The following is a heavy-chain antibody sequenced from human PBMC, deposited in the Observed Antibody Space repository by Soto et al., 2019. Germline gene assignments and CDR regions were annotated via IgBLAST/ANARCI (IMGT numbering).Heavy chain of an antibody. D-gene: IGHD2-15*01. CDR1: GGSISSGGYY. Sequence: QVQLQESGPGLVKPSQTLSLTCTVSGGSISSGGYYWSWIRQHPGKGLEWIGYIYYSGSTYYNPSLTSRVTISIDTSKNQFSLKLCSVTAADTAVYYCARQVVVVAAMDYWGQGTLVTVSS. CDR3: ARQVVVVAAMDY. CDR2: IYYSGST. V-gene: IGHV4-31*03. J-gene: IGHJ4*02.